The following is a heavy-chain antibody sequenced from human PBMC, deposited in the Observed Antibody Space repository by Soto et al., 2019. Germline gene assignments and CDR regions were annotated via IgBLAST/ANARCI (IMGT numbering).Heavy chain of an antibody. Sequence: SETLSLTCAVYGGSFSGYYWSWIRQPPGKGLEWIGEINHSGGTNYNPSLKSRVTISVDTSKNQFSLKLSSVTAADTAVYYCARGLGGPHGYSYFLGYRGQGTLVSVS. CDR1: GGSFSGYY. CDR3: ARGLGGPHGYSYFLGY. J-gene: IGHJ4*02. CDR2: INHSGGT. D-gene: IGHD5-18*01. V-gene: IGHV4-34*01.